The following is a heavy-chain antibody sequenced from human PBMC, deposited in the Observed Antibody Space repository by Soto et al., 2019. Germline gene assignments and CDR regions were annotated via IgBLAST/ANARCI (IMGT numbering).Heavy chain of an antibody. CDR3: ARVVIRAPAPTSSRYFYGLEV. J-gene: IGHJ6*02. V-gene: IGHV6-1*01. D-gene: IGHD6-25*01. Sequence: PSQTLSLTCVISVYSVSSGGAGWNWIIQSPERGLEWLGRTYFRSKWHTDYAVSVQSRVTINVDTSKNQLSLRLDSVTPEDTAVYYCARVVIRAPAPTSSRYFYGLEVWGQGAAVTVSS. CDR1: VYSVSSGGAG. CDR2: TYFRSKWHT.